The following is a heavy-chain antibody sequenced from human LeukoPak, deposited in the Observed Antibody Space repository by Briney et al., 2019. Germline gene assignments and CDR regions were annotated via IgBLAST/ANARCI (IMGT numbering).Heavy chain of an antibody. V-gene: IGHV3-30*07. D-gene: IGHD6-13*01. CDR2: ISFDGGNK. Sequence: GGSLRLSCAASGFTFTSHAMHWVRQAPDKGLKWVAVISFDGGNKYYADSVKGRFSISRDNSTNTLYLQMNNLRAEDTALYYCAKAAAAPGFDFWGQGTLVTVSS. J-gene: IGHJ4*02. CDR1: GFTFTSHA. CDR3: AKAAAAPGFDF.